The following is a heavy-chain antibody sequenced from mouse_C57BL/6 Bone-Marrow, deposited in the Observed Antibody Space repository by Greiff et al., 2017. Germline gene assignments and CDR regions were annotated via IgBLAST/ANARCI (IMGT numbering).Heavy chain of an antibody. D-gene: IGHD2-3*01. Sequence: QVQLQQPGAELVMPGASVKLSCKASGYTFTSYWIHWVKQRPGQGLEWIGEIDPSDSYTNYNQKFKGKSTLTVDKSSSTAYMQLSSLTSEDSAVYYCARNYDGSMDYWGQGTSVTVSS. CDR3: ARNYDGSMDY. V-gene: IGHV1-69*01. J-gene: IGHJ4*01. CDR1: GYTFTSYW. CDR2: IDPSDSYT.